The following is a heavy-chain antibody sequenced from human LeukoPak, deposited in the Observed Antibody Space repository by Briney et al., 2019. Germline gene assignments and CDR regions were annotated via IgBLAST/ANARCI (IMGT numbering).Heavy chain of an antibody. CDR1: GFTFSSYS. V-gene: IGHV3-21*01. D-gene: IGHD2-15*01. Sequence: PGGSLRLSCAASGFTFSSYSMNWVRQAPGKGLEWVSSISSSSSYIYYADSVKGRFTISRDNAKNSLYLQMNSLRAEDTAVYYCARDLPTGWELLDYWGQGTLVTVSS. CDR2: ISSSSSYI. CDR3: ARDLPTGWELLDY. J-gene: IGHJ4*02.